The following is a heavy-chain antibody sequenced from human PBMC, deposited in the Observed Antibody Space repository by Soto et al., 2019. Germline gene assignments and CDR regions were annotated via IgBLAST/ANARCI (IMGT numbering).Heavy chain of an antibody. V-gene: IGHV4-39*01. Sequence: SETLSLTCTVSGVSISSKNFYWGWIRQSPGKGLEWIGTLYSGSTFSSLSLKSRVTISVDTSKNQLSLKLRSVAAADTAIYYCATTRGIAVGGSFDYWGQGIQVTVSS. D-gene: IGHD6-19*01. CDR2: LYSGST. J-gene: IGHJ4*02. CDR1: GVSISSKNFY. CDR3: ATTRGIAVGGSFDY.